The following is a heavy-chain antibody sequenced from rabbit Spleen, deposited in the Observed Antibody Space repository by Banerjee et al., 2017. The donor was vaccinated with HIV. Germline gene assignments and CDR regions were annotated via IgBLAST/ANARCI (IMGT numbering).Heavy chain of an antibody. CDR3: ARDLPDIIGWHFGF. Sequence: QQLVESGGGLVKPGASLTLTCKASGFDFSRGYDMCWVRQAPGKGLEWIACSYAGSTGFVGATYYASWAIGRFTISKTSSTTVTLQMTSLTAADTATYFCARDLPDIIGWHFGFWGQGTLVTVS. D-gene: IGHD1-1*01. J-gene: IGHJ6*01. CDR2: SYAGSTGFVGAT. V-gene: IGHV1S40*01. CDR1: GFDFSRGYD.